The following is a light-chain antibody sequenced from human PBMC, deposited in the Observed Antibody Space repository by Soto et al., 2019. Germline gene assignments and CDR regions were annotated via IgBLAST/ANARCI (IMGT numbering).Light chain of an antibody. V-gene: IGLV2-14*01. Sequence: QSALTQPASASGSPGQSITISCTGTSSDVGGYKYVSWYQQHPGKAPKLMIFDVSNRPSGVSDRFSGSKSGNTASLTISGLQAEDEADYYCSSHTSSSTLYVFGTGTKLTVL. CDR2: DVS. J-gene: IGLJ1*01. CDR1: SSDVGGYKY. CDR3: SSHTSSSTLYV.